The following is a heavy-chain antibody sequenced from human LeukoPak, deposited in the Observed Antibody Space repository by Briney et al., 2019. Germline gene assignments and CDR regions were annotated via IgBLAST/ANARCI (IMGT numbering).Heavy chain of an antibody. CDR1: GYTFTGYD. D-gene: IGHD5-24*01. CDR2: MNPNSGNT. V-gene: IGHV1-8*01. J-gene: IGHJ4*02. Sequence: ASVTVSCKASGYTFTGYDINWVRQAPGQGLEWMGWMNPNSGNTGYAQKFQGRVTMSRDTSISTAYMELSRLRSDDTAVYYCARVQLGGESDYWGQGTLVTVSS. CDR3: ARVQLGGESDY.